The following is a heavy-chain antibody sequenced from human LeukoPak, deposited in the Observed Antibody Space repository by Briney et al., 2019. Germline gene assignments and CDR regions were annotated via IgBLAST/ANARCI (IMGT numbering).Heavy chain of an antibody. CDR1: GFTFSTYT. Sequence: GGSLRLSCAASGFTFSTYTMSWVRHAPGKGLEWVSAISGSGGNTYYADSVKGRFTISRDNSKNTLYLQMDSLRADDTAVYYCAKAAFSRTSYFDYWGQGTLVTASS. V-gene: IGHV3-23*01. D-gene: IGHD3-3*02. CDR3: AKAAFSRTSYFDY. CDR2: ISGSGGNT. J-gene: IGHJ4*02.